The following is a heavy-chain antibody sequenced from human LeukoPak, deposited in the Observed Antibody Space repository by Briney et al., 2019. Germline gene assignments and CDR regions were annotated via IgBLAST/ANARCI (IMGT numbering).Heavy chain of an antibody. CDR1: GYTFTTYA. D-gene: IGHD6-19*01. Sequence: ASVKVSCKGVGYTFTTYAMNWVRQAPGQGLEWMGWIDTSNGRPEYAQGFTGRFVFSLDTSVSTAYLQISGLKAEDTAVYYCTRAAGTFDYWGQGTLVTVSS. J-gene: IGHJ4*02. V-gene: IGHV7-4-1*02. CDR3: TRAAGTFDY. CDR2: IDTSNGRP.